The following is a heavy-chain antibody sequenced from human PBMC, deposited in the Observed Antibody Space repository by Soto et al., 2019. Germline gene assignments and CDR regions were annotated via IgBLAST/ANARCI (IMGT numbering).Heavy chain of an antibody. CDR2: IYYSGST. Sequence: TSETLSLTCTVSGGSISSYYWSWIRQPPGKGLEWIGYIYYSGSTNYNPSLKSRVTISVDTSKSQFSLKLSSVTAADTAVYYCARAGYSGSFYDYWGQGTLVTVSS. CDR3: ARAGYSGSFYDY. CDR1: GGSISSYY. D-gene: IGHD1-26*01. V-gene: IGHV4-59*01. J-gene: IGHJ4*02.